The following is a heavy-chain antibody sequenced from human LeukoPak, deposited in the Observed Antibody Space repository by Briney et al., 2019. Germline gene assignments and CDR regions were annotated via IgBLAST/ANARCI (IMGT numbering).Heavy chain of an antibody. CDR1: GFTFSNSA. CDR3: AKGIYSSGWSYFDY. CDR2: LSGSGITT. V-gene: IGHV3-23*01. J-gene: IGHJ4*01. D-gene: IGHD6-19*01. Sequence: GGSLRLSCAASGFTFSNSAMSWVRQAPGKGLEWVSTLSGSGITTYYADSVKGRFTISRDNSKNTLYLQMNSLRAADTAVYYCAKGIYSSGWSYFDYWGHGTLVTVSS.